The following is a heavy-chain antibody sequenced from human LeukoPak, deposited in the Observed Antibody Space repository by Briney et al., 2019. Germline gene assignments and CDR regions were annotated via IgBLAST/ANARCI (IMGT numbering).Heavy chain of an antibody. V-gene: IGHV4-59*01. Sequence: SETLSLTCTVSGGSISSYYWSWIRQPPGKGLEWIGYIYYSGSTNYNPSPKSRVTISVDTSKNQFSLKLSSVTAADTAVYYCARQKKMGDYYYYGMDVWGQGTRSPSP. CDR1: GGSISSYY. D-gene: IGHD2-8*01. CDR3: ARQKKMGDYYYYGMDV. CDR2: IYYSGST. J-gene: IGHJ6*02.